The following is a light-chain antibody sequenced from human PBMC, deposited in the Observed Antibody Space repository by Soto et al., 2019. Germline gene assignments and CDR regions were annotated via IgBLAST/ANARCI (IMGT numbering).Light chain of an antibody. CDR1: KLGDKY. CDR2: QDS. V-gene: IGLV3-1*01. CDR3: QAWDSSKGGYV. Sequence: SYELTQPPSVSVSPGQTASITCPGDKLGDKYACWYQQKPGQSPVLVIYQDSKRPSGIPERFSGSNSGNTATLTISGTQAMDEADYYCQAWDSSKGGYVFGTGTKVTVL. J-gene: IGLJ1*01.